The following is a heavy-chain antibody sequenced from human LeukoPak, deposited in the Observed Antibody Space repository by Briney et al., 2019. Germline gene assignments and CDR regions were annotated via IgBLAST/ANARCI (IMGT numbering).Heavy chain of an antibody. J-gene: IGHJ4*02. CDR3: ARVRVGVVGEIDY. V-gene: IGHV1-2*02. D-gene: IGHD1-26*01. CDR2: INPNSGGT. Sequence: ASVKVSCKASGYTFTGYYMHWVRQAPGQGLEWMGWINPNSGGTNYAQKFQGRVTMTRDTSISTAYMELSRLRSDDTAVHYCARVRVGVVGEIDYWGQGTLVTVSS. CDR1: GYTFTGYY.